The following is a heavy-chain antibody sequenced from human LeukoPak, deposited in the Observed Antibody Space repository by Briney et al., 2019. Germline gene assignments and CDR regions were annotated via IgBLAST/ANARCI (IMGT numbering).Heavy chain of an antibody. V-gene: IGHV3-23*01. CDR2: IIPSGHTT. D-gene: IGHD6-13*01. Sequence: GGSLRLSCAASGFTFSSHGMNWVRQAPGKGLEWVSGIIPSGHTTYYADSVRGRFTISRDNSRNTLYLQMNSLRAEDTAVYYCAKEWGAAGRYNMDVWGKGTTVTVSS. J-gene: IGHJ6*03. CDR3: AKEWGAAGRYNMDV. CDR1: GFTFSSHG.